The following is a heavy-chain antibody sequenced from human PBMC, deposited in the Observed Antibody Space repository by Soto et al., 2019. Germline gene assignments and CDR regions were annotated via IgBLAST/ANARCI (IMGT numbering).Heavy chain of an antibody. Sequence: SETLSLTCTVSGGSISSYYWSWIRQPPGKGLEWIGYIYYSGSTNYNPSLKSRVTISVDTSKNQFSLKLCSVTAADTAVYYCARHGLYYVILTGYYRYYYYYMDVWGKGTTVTVSS. CDR2: IYYSGST. J-gene: IGHJ6*03. V-gene: IGHV4-59*08. CDR3: ARHGLYYVILTGYYRYYYYYMDV. CDR1: GGSISSYY. D-gene: IGHD3-9*01.